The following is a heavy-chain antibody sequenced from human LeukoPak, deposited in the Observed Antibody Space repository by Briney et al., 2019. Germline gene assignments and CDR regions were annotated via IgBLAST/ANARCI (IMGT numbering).Heavy chain of an antibody. CDR2: IESKANSYAT. V-gene: IGHV3-73*01. D-gene: IGHD5-18*01. J-gene: IGHJ6*02. CDR1: GFTFSGSA. CDR3: TRGDTANNRYYYYGMDV. Sequence: SGGSLRLSCAASGFTFSGSAMHWVRQASGKGLDWVGGIESKANSYATAYAASVKGRFTISRDDSKNTAYLQMNSLKTEDTAVYYCTRGDTANNRYYYYGMDVWGQGTTVTVSS.